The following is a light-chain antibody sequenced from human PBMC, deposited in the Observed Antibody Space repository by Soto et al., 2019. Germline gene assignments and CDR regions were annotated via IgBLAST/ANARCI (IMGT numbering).Light chain of an antibody. CDR1: QSVGSN. V-gene: IGKV3-11*01. J-gene: IGKJ2*01. Sequence: EIVMTQSPATLSVSPGERATLSCRASQSVGSNLAWYQQKPGQAPRVLIYDASNRATGIPARFSGSGSGTDFTLIINSLEPEDSAVYYCQHRYNWPYTFGQGTKLEIK. CDR2: DAS. CDR3: QHRYNWPYT.